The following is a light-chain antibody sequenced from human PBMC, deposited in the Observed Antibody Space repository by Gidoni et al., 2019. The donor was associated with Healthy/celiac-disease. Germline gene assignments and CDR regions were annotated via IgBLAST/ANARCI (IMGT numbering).Light chain of an antibody. J-gene: IGKJ3*01. V-gene: IGKV1-5*01. Sequence: DIQMTQPPSTLSASVGDRVTITCRASQSISSWLAWYQQKPGKAPKLLIYDASSLESGVPSRFSGSGSGTEFTLTISSLHPDDFATYYCQQYNSYLFTFGPGTKVDIK. CDR1: QSISSW. CDR2: DAS. CDR3: QQYNSYLFT.